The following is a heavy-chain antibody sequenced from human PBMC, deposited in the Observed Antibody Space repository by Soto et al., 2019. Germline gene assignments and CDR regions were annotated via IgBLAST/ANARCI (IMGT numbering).Heavy chain of an antibody. J-gene: IGHJ4*02. CDR1: GGSFSGYY. V-gene: IGHV4-34*01. D-gene: IGHD3-22*01. Sequence: SETLSLTCAVYGGSFSGYYWSWIRQPPGKGLEWIGEINHSGSTNYNPSLKSRVTISVDTSKNQCTLKLSSVTAADAAVYYCARGTYYYDSSGYYYSAKGYYFDYWGQGTLVTVS. CDR2: INHSGST. CDR3: ARGTYYYDSSGYYYSAKGYYFDY.